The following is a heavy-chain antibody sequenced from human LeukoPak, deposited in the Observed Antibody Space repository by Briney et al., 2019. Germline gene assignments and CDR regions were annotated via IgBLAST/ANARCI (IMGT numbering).Heavy chain of an antibody. D-gene: IGHD6-19*01. J-gene: IGHJ4*02. CDR3: ARDHFSGCPDY. V-gene: IGHV3-74*01. CDR2: INRDGSST. CDR1: GFTLDTYW. Sequence: GGSLRLSCAASGFTLDTYWMHWVRQAPATGLVWVARINRDGSSTSYADSVKGRFTISRDNAKNTLYLQMNSLRADDTAVYYCARDHFSGCPDYWGQGTLVTVSS.